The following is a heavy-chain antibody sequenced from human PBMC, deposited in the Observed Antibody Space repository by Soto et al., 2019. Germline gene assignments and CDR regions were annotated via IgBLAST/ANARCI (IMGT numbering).Heavy chain of an antibody. V-gene: IGHV3-11*01. CDR3: ERDIRWAN. J-gene: IGHJ4*02. CDR2: ISSSSNTI. D-gene: IGHD1-26*01. Sequence: QVQLVESGGGLVKIGGSLRLSCAASGFTLSDHYMTWVRQAPGKGLEWVSYISSSSNTIYNAASVQGRFSISRDNAKNSLYLQMIILRFEDTAVYYCERDIRWANWGQGTLVTVSS. CDR1: GFTLSDHY.